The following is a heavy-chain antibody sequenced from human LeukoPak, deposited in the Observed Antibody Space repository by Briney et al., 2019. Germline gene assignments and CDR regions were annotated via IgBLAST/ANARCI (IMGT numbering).Heavy chain of an antibody. Sequence: SVKVSCKASGGTFSSYAISWVRQAPGQGLEWMGRIIPIFGIANYAQKFQGRVTITADKPTSTAYMELSSLRSEDTAVYYCARDPTELELRPDNWFDPWGQGTLVTVSS. CDR3: ARDPTELELRPDNWFDP. D-gene: IGHD1-7*01. V-gene: IGHV1-69*04. CDR1: GGTFSSYA. J-gene: IGHJ5*02. CDR2: IIPIFGIA.